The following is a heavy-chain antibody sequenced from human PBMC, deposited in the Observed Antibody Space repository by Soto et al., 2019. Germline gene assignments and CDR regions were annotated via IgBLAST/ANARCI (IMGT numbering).Heavy chain of an antibody. D-gene: IGHD2-2*02. CDR2: ISYDGSNK. J-gene: IGHJ4*02. CDR1: GFTFSSYA. CDR3: ARLTLNIVVVPAAISEGGGY. Sequence: QVQLVESGGGVVQPGRSLRLSCAASGFTFSSYAMHWVRQAPGKGLEWVAVISYDGSNKYYADSVKGRFTISRDNSKNTLYLQMNSLRAEDTAVYYCARLTLNIVVVPAAISEGGGYWGQGTLVTVSS. V-gene: IGHV3-30-3*01.